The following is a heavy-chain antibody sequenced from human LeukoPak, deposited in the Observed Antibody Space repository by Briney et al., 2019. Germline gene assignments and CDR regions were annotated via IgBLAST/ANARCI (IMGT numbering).Heavy chain of an antibody. CDR3: ANSDTAMLLYYFDY. CDR1: RFTCSRNA. D-gene: IGHD5-18*01. CDR2: ISASGGSA. V-gene: IGHV3-23*01. Sequence: PGGSLCCYAAGYRFTCSRNAMTRHRQAPGKGLEWVSAISASGGSAYYADSVKGRFAISRDNSKNTLYLQMNSLRAEDTAVYYCANSDTAMLLYYFDYWGQGTLVTVSS. J-gene: IGHJ4*02.